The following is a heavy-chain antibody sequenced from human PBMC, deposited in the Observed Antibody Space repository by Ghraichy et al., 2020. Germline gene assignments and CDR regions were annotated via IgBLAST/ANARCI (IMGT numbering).Heavy chain of an antibody. D-gene: IGHD4-17*01. Sequence: GESLNISCAASGFTFSSYWMSWVRQAPGKGLEWVANIKQDGREKYYADSVKGRFTISRDNAKNSLYLQMNSLRDEDTAVYYCARHKAVGVTRGDYWGQGTLVTVSS. V-gene: IGHV3-7*01. CDR2: IKQDGREK. J-gene: IGHJ4*02. CDR1: GFTFSSYW. CDR3: ARHKAVGVTRGDY.